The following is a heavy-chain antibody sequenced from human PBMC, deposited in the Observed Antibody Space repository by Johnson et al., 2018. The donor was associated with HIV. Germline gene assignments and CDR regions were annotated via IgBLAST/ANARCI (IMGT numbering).Heavy chain of an antibody. CDR3: ARDKRYCSGGSCHCGAFDI. CDR2: ISYDGSNK. CDR1: GFTFSSYA. Sequence: QVQLVESGGGLVQPGGSLRLSCAASGFTFSSYAMHWVRQAPGKGLEWVAVISYDGSNKYYADSVKGRFTISRDNSKNTLYLQMNSLRAEDTAVYYCARDKRYCSGGSCHCGAFDIGGQGTMVTVSS. J-gene: IGHJ3*02. V-gene: IGHV3-30-3*01. D-gene: IGHD2-15*01.